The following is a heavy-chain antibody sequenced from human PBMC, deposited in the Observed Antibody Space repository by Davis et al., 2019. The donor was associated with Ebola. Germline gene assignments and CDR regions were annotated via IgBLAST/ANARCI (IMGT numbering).Heavy chain of an antibody. CDR1: GFTFTSHY. CDR3: ARGSSGYYYHY. CDR2: IKQDGREK. V-gene: IGHV3-7*03. D-gene: IGHD3-22*01. Sequence: GESLKISCAASGFTFTSHYMSWVRQAPGKGLEWVANIKQDGREKLYIDSVKGRFTISRDNAKDSIYLQMNSLRGDDTAVYYCARGSSGYYYHYWGQGTLVTVSS. J-gene: IGHJ4*02.